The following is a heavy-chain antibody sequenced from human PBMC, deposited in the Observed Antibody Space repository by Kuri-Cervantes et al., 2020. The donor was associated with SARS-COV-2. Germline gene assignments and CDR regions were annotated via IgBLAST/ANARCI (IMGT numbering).Heavy chain of an antibody. Sequence: ASVKVSCKVSGYTLTELSMHWVRQAPGKGLEWMGGFDPEDGETIYAQKFQGRVTMTEDTSTDTAYMELSSLRAEDTAVYYCARDTIFGNPKAFDIWGQGTMVTVSS. CDR2: FDPEDGET. CDR3: ARDTIFGNPKAFDI. J-gene: IGHJ3*02. D-gene: IGHD3-3*01. V-gene: IGHV1-24*01. CDR1: GYTLTELS.